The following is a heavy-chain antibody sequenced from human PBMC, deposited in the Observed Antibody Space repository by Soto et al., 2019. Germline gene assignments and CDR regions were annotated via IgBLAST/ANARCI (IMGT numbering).Heavy chain of an antibody. D-gene: IGHD2-15*01. CDR2: INSDGGST. V-gene: IGHV3-74*01. CDR1: GFTFGGSW. J-gene: IGHJ5*02. Sequence: GVSLRVCSAASGFTFGGSWVHWVRQAPGKGLVWVSRINSDGGSTNYADSVKGRFTISRDNTKNTLYLQMNSLRAEDTAVYYCAKDSVPRVAATPNGFDPWRQGTLVTVSS. CDR3: AKDSVPRVAATPNGFDP.